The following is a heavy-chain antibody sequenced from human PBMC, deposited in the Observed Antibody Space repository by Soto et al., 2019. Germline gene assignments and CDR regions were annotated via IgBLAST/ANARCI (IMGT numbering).Heavy chain of an antibody. Sequence: SVKVSCKASGGTFSSYAISWVRQAPGQGLEWMGGIIPIFGTANYAQKFQGRVTITADESTSTAYMELSSLRSEDTAVYYCARDLSLRYSSYYYGMDVWGQGTTVTVSS. D-gene: IGHD3-9*01. CDR2: IIPIFGTA. CDR1: GGTFSSYA. J-gene: IGHJ6*02. V-gene: IGHV1-69*13. CDR3: ARDLSLRYSSYYYGMDV.